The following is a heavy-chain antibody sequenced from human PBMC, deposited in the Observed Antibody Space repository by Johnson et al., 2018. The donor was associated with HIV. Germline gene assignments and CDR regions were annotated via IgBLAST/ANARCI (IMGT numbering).Heavy chain of an antibody. CDR2: ISYSGSDT. D-gene: IGHD5-18*01. J-gene: IGHJ3*01. Sequence: QVQLVESGGGVVQPGRSLRLSCAASGFTFSSYGMHWVRQAPGKGLEWVAFISYSGSDTYYVDSVKGRFTVSRDNSENTLFLQMNSLRDEDTAVYYCAKERTAMVTPFDAWGQGTRVTVSS. CDR3: AKERTAMVTPFDA. V-gene: IGHV3-30*18. CDR1: GFTFSSYG.